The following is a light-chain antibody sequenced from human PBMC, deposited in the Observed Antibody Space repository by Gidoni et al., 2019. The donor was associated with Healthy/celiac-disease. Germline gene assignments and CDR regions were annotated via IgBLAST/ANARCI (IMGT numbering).Light chain of an antibody. CDR2: DAS. J-gene: IGKJ4*01. CDR3: QQRSNWLRA. CDR1: QSVSSY. Sequence: EIVLTQSPATLSLSPGERATHSCRASQSVSSYLAWYQQKPGQAPRLLIYDASNRATGIPARFSGSGSGTDFTLTISSLEPEDFAVYYCQQRSNWLRAFGGXTKVEIK. V-gene: IGKV3-11*01.